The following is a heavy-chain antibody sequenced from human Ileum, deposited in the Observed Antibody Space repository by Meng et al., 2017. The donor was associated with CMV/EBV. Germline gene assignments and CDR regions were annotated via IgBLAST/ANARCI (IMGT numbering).Heavy chain of an antibody. Sequence: LRESGPVLVKLSETLSLTCTVSIASIIPYYWNWIRQPAGKGLEWIGRIYTGGPTDYNPSLKSRVTMSVDTSKNQFFLNLSSVTAADTAVYYCARGQTVRGFEYWGLGILVTVSS. CDR2: IYTGGPT. D-gene: IGHD3-10*01. CDR3: ARGQTVRGFEY. J-gene: IGHJ4*02. CDR1: IASIIPYY. V-gene: IGHV4-4*07.